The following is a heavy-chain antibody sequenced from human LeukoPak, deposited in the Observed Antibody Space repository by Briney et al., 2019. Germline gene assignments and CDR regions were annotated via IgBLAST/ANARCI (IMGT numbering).Heavy chain of an antibody. Sequence: SETLSLTCTVSGGSISSSIYYWGWLRQPPGKGLEWIGSIYYTGSTYYNPSLKSRVSISVDTSKNQFSLQLSSVTAADTAVYYCASERRDSAYYYYYYMDVWGKGTTVTVSS. CDR3: ASERRDSAYYYYYYMDV. V-gene: IGHV4-39*01. CDR1: GGSISSSIYY. CDR2: IYYTGST. J-gene: IGHJ6*03. D-gene: IGHD1-26*01.